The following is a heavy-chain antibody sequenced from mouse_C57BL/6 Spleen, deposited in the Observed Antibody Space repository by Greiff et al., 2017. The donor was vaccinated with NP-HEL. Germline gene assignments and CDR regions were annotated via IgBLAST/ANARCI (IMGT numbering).Heavy chain of an antibody. D-gene: IGHD1-1*01. CDR1: GFTFSDYG. CDR2: ISSGSSTI. Sequence: EVQVVESGGGLVKPGGSLKLSCAASGFTFSDYGMHWVRQAPEKGLEWVAYISSGSSTIDYADTVKGRFTISRDNAKNTLFLQMTSLRSEDTAVYYCARDYYGSSHWYFDVWGTGTTVTVSS. J-gene: IGHJ1*03. V-gene: IGHV5-17*01. CDR3: ARDYYGSSHWYFDV.